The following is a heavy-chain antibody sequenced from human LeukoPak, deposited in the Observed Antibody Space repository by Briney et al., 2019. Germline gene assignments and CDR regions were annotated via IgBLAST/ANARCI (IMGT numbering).Heavy chain of an antibody. CDR1: GFTFSSYS. CDR2: ISSSSSTI. Sequence: AGGSLSLSCAASGFTFSSYSMNWVRQAPGKGLECVSYISSSSSTIYYADSVKGRFTISRDNAKNSLYLQMNSLRAEDTAVYYCARDYCTNGVCYHYYYYMDVWGKGTTVTVSS. V-gene: IGHV3-48*01. J-gene: IGHJ6*03. D-gene: IGHD2-8*01. CDR3: ARDYCTNGVCYHYYYYMDV.